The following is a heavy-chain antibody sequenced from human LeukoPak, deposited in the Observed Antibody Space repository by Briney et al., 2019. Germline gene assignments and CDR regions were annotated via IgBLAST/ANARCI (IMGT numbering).Heavy chain of an antibody. D-gene: IGHD2-21*02. CDR1: EFTVSNNY. V-gene: IGHV3-66*04. J-gene: IGHJ5*02. Sequence: GGSLRLSCAASEFTVSNNYMTWVRQAPGKGLEWVSVIYSGGTTYYADSVEGRFIISRDNSKNTVYLQMNSLRAEDTAVYYCARLRYCDGDCYEDNWLDPWGQGTLVIVSS. CDR3: ARLRYCDGDCYEDNWLDP. CDR2: IYSGGTT.